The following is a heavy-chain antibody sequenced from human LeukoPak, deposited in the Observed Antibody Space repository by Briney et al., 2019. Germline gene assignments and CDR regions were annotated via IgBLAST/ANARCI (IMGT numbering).Heavy chain of an antibody. CDR3: ARGPGYDGIDY. Sequence: PGGSLSLSCAGSGFTVSNNYMSWVRQAPGKGLEWGSVIYSGGSTYYADSVKCRFTITRDNYKNTLYLQMNSLRAEDKAVYYCARGPGYDGIDYWGQGTLVTVSS. V-gene: IGHV3-66*02. CDR1: GFTVSNNY. CDR2: IYSGGST. D-gene: IGHD3-22*01. J-gene: IGHJ4*02.